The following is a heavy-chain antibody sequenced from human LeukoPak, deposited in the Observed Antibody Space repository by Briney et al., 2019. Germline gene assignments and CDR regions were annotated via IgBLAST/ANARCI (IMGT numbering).Heavy chain of an antibody. Sequence: PSETLSLTCTVSGGSISSYYWSWIRQPPGKGLEWIGYIYYSGSTNYNPSLKSRVTISVDTSKNQFSLKLSSVTAADTAVYYCARAISHYDILTGYLPGDWFDPWGQGTLVTVSS. CDR1: GGSISSYY. CDR3: ARAISHYDILTGYLPGDWFDP. CDR2: IYYSGST. V-gene: IGHV4-59*01. J-gene: IGHJ5*02. D-gene: IGHD3-9*01.